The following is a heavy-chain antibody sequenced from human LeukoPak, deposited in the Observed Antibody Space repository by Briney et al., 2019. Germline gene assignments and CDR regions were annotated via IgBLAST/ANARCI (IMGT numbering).Heavy chain of an antibody. V-gene: IGHV1-2*02. Sequence: GASVKVSCKASGYTFTGYYMHWVRQAPGQGLEWMGWINPNSGGTNYAQKFQGRVTMTADTSTDTAYMELRSMTSEDTAVYYCATGGKMVRGVYTDYWGKGTLVTVSS. D-gene: IGHD3-10*01. J-gene: IGHJ4*02. CDR2: INPNSGGT. CDR3: ATGGKMVRGVYTDY. CDR1: GYTFTGYY.